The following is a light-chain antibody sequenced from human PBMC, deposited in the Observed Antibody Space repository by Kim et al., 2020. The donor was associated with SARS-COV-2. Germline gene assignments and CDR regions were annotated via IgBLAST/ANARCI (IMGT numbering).Light chain of an antibody. Sequence: LSPGERATPSCRASQSVNSNYLAWYQQKPGQAPRLLIYGASTRATGIPDRFSGSGSGTDFTLTISRLEPEDFAVYYCQQYGSSKTFGQGTKVDIK. J-gene: IGKJ1*01. CDR1: QSVNSNY. CDR2: GAS. CDR3: QQYGSSKT. V-gene: IGKV3-20*01.